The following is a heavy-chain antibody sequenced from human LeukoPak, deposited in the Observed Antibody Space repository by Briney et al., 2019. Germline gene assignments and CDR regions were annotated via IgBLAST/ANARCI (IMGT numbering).Heavy chain of an antibody. CDR2: ISSSSSYI. Sequence: GGSLRLSCAASGFTFSSYSMNWVRQAPGKGLEWVSSISSSSSYIYYADSVKGRFTISRDNAKNSLYLQMNSLRAEDTAVYYCARAQPDYYYYYGMDVWGQGTTVTVSS. J-gene: IGHJ6*02. CDR1: GFTFSSYS. D-gene: IGHD6-13*01. V-gene: IGHV3-21*01. CDR3: ARAQPDYYYYYGMDV.